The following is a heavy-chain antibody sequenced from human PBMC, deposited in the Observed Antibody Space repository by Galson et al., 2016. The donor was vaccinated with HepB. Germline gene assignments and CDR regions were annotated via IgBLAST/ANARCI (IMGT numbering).Heavy chain of an antibody. J-gene: IGHJ4*02. CDR2: ISFDGSNN. CDR1: GFTFSSYA. D-gene: IGHD3-16*02. Sequence: SLRLSCAASGFTFSSYAMHWVRQAPGKGLEWVAVISFDGSNNFYADSVKGRFTFSRDNSKNTLLLQMNSLRAEDTAVYYCARDDDYVWGTYRYTRTVPQYYFDYWGQGTLVTVSS. CDR3: ARDDDYVWGTYRYTRTVPQYYFDY. V-gene: IGHV3-30-3*01.